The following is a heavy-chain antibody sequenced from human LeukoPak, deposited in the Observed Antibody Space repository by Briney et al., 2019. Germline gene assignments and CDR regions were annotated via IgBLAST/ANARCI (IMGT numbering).Heavy chain of an antibody. V-gene: IGHV3-7*01. CDR2: IKQDGSEK. CDR1: GFTFSRYG. CDR3: ARHLTMVRGVTIRAPWDAFDI. J-gene: IGHJ3*02. D-gene: IGHD3-10*01. Sequence: PGTSLRLSCAASGFTFSRYGMHWVRQAPGKGLEWVANIKQDGSEKYYVDSVKGRFTISRDNAKKSLYLQMNGLRAEDTAVYYCARHLTMVRGVTIRAPWDAFDIWGQGTMVTVSS.